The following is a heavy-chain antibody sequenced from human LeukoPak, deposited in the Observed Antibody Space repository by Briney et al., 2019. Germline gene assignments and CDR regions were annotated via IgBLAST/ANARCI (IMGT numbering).Heavy chain of an antibody. CDR3: ARLRGSGSSKYYYYYYYMDV. D-gene: IGHD3-10*01. CDR1: GGSISSSSYY. J-gene: IGHJ6*03. Sequence: SETLSLTCTVSGGSISSSSYYWGWIRQPPGKGLEWIGNIYYSGSTYYNPSLKSRVTISVDTSKNQFSLKLSSVTAADTAVYYCARLRGSGSSKYYYYYYYMDVWGKGTTVTISS. CDR2: IYYSGST. V-gene: IGHV4-39*07.